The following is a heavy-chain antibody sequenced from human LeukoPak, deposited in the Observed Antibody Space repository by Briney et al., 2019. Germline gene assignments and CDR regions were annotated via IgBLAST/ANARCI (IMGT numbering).Heavy chain of an antibody. CDR1: GGSFSGYY. CDR3: ARGHATLDYGDYVNWFDP. Sequence: SETLSLTCAVYGGSFSGYYWSWIRQPPGKGLEWIGEINHSGSTNYNSSLKSRVTISVDTSKNQFSLKLSSVTAADTAVYYCARGHATLDYGDYVNWFDPWGQGTLVTVSS. CDR2: INHSGST. D-gene: IGHD4-17*01. J-gene: IGHJ5*02. V-gene: IGHV4-34*01.